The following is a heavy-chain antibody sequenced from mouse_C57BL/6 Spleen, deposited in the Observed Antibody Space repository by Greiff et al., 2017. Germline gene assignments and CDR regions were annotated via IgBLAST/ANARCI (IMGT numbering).Heavy chain of an antibody. Sequence: VPLQQSGPELVKPGASVKISCKASGYTFTDYYMNWVKQSHGKSLAWIGDINPNHGGTSYNQKFKGKATLTVDKSSSTAYMELRSLTAEDSAVYYCAREGFDYWGQGTTLTVSS. CDR3: AREGFDY. J-gene: IGHJ2*01. CDR1: GYTFTDYY. CDR2: INPNHGGT. V-gene: IGHV1-26*01.